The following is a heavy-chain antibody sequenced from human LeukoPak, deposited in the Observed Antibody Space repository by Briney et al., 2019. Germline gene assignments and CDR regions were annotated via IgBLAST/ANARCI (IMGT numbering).Heavy chain of an antibody. Sequence: SETLSLTCAVYGGSFSGYYWSWIRQPPGKGLEWIGEINHSGSTNYNPSLKSRVTISADKSKSQVSLKLTSVTAADTAVYYCARLSVIVGSTLEYYYYYMDVWGQGTTVTVSS. J-gene: IGHJ6*03. V-gene: IGHV4-34*01. D-gene: IGHD1-26*01. CDR3: ARLSVIVGSTLEYYYYYMDV. CDR1: GGSFSGYY. CDR2: INHSGST.